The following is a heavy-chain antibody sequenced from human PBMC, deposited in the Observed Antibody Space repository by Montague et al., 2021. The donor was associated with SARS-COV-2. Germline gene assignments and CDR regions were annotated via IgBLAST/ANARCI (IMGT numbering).Heavy chain of an antibody. CDR3: ARGGGYSYGALDY. CDR2: INHSGST. CDR1: GGSFSGYY. D-gene: IGHD5-18*01. J-gene: IGHJ4*02. Sequence: SETLSLTCAVYGGSFSGYYWSWIRQPPGKGLEWIGEINHSGSTNYNPSLKSRVTISVDTSKKQFPLRLNSVTAADTAVYYCARGGGYSYGALDYWGQGTLVTVSS. V-gene: IGHV4-34*01.